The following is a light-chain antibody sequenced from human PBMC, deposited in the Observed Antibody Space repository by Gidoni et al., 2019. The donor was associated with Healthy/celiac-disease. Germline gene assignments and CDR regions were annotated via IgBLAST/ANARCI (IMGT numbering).Light chain of an antibody. CDR1: SSDVGGYNY. J-gene: IGLJ2*01. V-gene: IGLV2-8*01. CDR2: EVS. CDR3: SSYAGSNNVV. Sequence: QSALTQPPSASGSPGQSVTISCTGTSSDVGGYNYVSWYQQPPGKAHKLMIYEVSKRPSGVPDRFSGSKSGNTASLTVSGLQAEDEADYYGSSYAGSNNVVFGGGTKLTVL.